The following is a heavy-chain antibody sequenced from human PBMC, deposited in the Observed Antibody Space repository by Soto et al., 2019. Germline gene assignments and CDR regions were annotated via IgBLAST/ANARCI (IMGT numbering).Heavy chain of an antibody. D-gene: IGHD1-1*01. CDR3: AKSRDAYNFYFYYGMDV. V-gene: IGHV3-30*18. CDR2: ILYDGSNK. CDR1: GFTFSNYG. Sequence: PGGSLRLSCAASGFTFSNYGMHWVRQTPGKGLEWVALILYDGSNKYYADSVKDRFTISRDNSKNTLYLQVSSLRAEDTAVYYCAKSRDAYNFYFYYGMDVWGQGTSVTVSS. J-gene: IGHJ6*02.